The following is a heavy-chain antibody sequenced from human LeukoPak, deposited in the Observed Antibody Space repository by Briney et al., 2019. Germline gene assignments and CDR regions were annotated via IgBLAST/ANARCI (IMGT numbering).Heavy chain of an antibody. CDR3: ARSRTRGGVIYYYYGMDV. J-gene: IGHJ6*02. CDR2: IYYSGNT. CDR1: GDSISSGGYY. Sequence: PSQTLSLTCTVSGDSISSGGYYWSWIRQHPGKGLEWIGYIYYSGNTYYNPSLKSRVTISLDTSKNQFSLKLSSVTAADTAVYYCARSRTRGGVIYYYYGMDVWGQGTTVTVSS. D-gene: IGHD1-26*01. V-gene: IGHV4-31*03.